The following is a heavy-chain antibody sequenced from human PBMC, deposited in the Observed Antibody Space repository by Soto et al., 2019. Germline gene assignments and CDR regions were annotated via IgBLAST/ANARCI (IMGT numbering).Heavy chain of an antibody. J-gene: IGHJ6*02. CDR3: ARQPGPLVAVLYIYPVDGRESMSDLDV. Sequence: QMQLVESGGGVVQPGGSLRLSCAASGFTFNYYPMHWVRQAPGKGLEWVAVVSFDGSNKYYPDSVKGRFTISKDNSKNTRHPQMNSLRHKDTAVHYRARQPGPLVAVLYIYPVDGRESMSDLDVWGQGTTVTVSS. CDR1: GFTFNYYP. CDR2: VSFDGSNK. V-gene: IGHV3-30-3*01. D-gene: IGHD6-19*01.